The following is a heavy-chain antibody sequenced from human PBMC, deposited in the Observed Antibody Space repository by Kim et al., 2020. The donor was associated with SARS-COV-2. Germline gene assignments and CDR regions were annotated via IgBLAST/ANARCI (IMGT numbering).Heavy chain of an antibody. J-gene: IGHJ5*02. D-gene: IGHD5-18*01. V-gene: IGHV4-39*01. CDR3: ARHPSGYSYGADP. Sequence: SPSLKGRVTLSVDTSKTQFSLKLSSVTAADTAVYYCARHPSGYSYGADPWGQGTLVTVSS.